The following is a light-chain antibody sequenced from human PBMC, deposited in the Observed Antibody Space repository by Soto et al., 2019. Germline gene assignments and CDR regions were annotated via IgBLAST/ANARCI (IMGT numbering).Light chain of an antibody. Sequence: QSALTQPRSVSGSPGQSVTISCTGTSSDIGGYNYVSWYQQHPGKAPKLMIHDVVKRPSGVPDRFSGSKSGNTASLTIYGLQAEDEADYYCCSYAGSYTHVFGAGTKVTVL. CDR2: DVV. J-gene: IGLJ1*01. CDR3: CSYAGSYTHV. V-gene: IGLV2-11*01. CDR1: SSDIGGYNY.